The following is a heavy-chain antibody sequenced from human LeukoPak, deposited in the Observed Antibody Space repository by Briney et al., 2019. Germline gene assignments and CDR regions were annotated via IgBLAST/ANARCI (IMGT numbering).Heavy chain of an antibody. CDR2: IGSKAYGGTT. V-gene: IGHV3-49*04. CDR3: TRTPYDFSDY. CDR1: GFTFGDYA. D-gene: IGHD3-3*01. Sequence: PGRSLRLSCTASGFTFGDYAMSWVRQAPGKGLEWVGFIGSKAYGGTTEYAASVKGRFTISRDDSKSIAYLQMNSLKTEDTAVYYCTRTPYDFSDYWGQGTLVTVSS. J-gene: IGHJ4*02.